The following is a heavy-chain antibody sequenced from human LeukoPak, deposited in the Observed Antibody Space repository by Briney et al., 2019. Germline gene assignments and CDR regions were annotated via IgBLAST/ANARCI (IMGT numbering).Heavy chain of an antibody. D-gene: IGHD1-14*01. CDR1: GFTFSSYG. V-gene: IGHV3-33*01. CDR3: ARDSDRSLGY. Sequence: GGSLRLSCAASGFTFSSYGMHWVRQAPSKGLEWMAVIWYDGSNKYYADSVKGRFTISRDNSKNTLFLQMNRLRVEDTAVYYCARDSDRSLGYWGQGTLVTVSS. CDR2: IWYDGSNK. J-gene: IGHJ4*02.